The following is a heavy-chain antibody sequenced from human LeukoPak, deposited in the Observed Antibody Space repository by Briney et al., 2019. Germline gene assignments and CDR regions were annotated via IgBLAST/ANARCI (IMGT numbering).Heavy chain of an antibody. CDR2: IYPGDSDT. CDR3: ARPHVELVRDSYFDL. V-gene: IGHV5-51*01. CDR1: GYRFSTYW. Sequence: GESLKISCKGSGYRFSTYWIAWVRQMPGKGLEWMGIIYPGDSDTRYSPSFQGQVTISADKSISTTYLQWSSLKASDTAMYYCARPHVELVRDSYFDLWGRGTLVTVSS. J-gene: IGHJ2*01. D-gene: IGHD6-6*01.